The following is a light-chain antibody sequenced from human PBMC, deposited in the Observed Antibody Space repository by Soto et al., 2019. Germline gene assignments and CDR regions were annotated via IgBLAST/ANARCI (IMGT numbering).Light chain of an antibody. CDR1: SSDVGGYNY. Sequence: QSALTQPSSASGSPGQSVSISCTGTSSDVGGYNYVSWYQQHPGKAPKLMIYEVSKRPSGVPDRFSGSKSGNTASLTVSGLQAEDEADYYCSSYAGSYSWVFGGGTKLTVL. V-gene: IGLV2-8*01. J-gene: IGLJ3*02. CDR3: SSYAGSYSWV. CDR2: EVS.